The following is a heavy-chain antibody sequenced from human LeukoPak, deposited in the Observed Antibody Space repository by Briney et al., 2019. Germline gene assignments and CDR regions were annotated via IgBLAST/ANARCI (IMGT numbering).Heavy chain of an antibody. CDR3: ARVTLYYDFWSGYPGEFDY. D-gene: IGHD3-3*01. Sequence: GGSLRLSCAASGFTFSSYAMHWVRQAPGKGLEWVAVISYDGSNKYYADSVKGRFTISRDNSKNTLYLQMNSLRAEDTAVYYCARVTLYYDFWSGYPGEFDYWGQGTLVTVSS. J-gene: IGHJ4*02. CDR2: ISYDGSNK. V-gene: IGHV3-30-3*01. CDR1: GFTFSSYA.